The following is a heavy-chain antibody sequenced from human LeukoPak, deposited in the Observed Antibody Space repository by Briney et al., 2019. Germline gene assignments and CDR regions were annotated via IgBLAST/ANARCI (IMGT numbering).Heavy chain of an antibody. CDR1: GFTFSSYW. Sequence: PGGSLRLSCAASGFTFSSYWMSWVRQAPGKGLEWVANIKKDGSEKNYVDSVKGRFTISRDNAKNSLYLQMNSLRAEDTAVYYCARDIPLAGEEEGPNWFDPWGQGTLVTVSS. CDR3: ARDIPLAGEEEGPNWFDP. V-gene: IGHV3-7*03. J-gene: IGHJ5*02. CDR2: IKKDGSEK. D-gene: IGHD6-19*01.